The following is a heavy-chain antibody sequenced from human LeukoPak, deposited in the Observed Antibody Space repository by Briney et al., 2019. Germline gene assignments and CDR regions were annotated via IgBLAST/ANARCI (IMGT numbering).Heavy chain of an antibody. J-gene: IGHJ5*02. D-gene: IGHD3-10*01. Sequence: SETLSLTCTVSGGSISSSSYYWGWIRQPPGKGLEWIGSIYYSGSTYYNPSLKSRVTISVDTSKNQFSLKLSSVTAADTAAYYCARYHSRSHEGWIDPWGQGALVTVSS. CDR2: IYYSGST. V-gene: IGHV4-39*07. CDR3: ARYHSRSHEGWIDP. CDR1: GGSISSSSYY.